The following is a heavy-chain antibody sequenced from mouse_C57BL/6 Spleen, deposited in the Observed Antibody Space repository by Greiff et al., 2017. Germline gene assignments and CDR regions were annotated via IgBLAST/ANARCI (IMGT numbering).Heavy chain of an antibody. CDR1: GYTFTSYW. J-gene: IGHJ2*01. V-gene: IGHV1-55*01. CDR2: IDPGSGGT. CDR3: VKGYSGYDERDFDY. D-gene: IGHD2-2*01. Sequence: VQLQQPGAELVKPGASVKMSCKASGYTFTSYWINWVKQRPGQGLEWIGDIDPGSGGTNYNEKFKSKATLTVDTSSSTAYMQLSSLTSEDSAVYYCVKGYSGYDERDFDYWGQGTTLTVSS.